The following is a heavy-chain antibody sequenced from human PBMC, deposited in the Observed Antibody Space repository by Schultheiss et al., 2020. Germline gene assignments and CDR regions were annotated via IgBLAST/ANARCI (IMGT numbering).Heavy chain of an antibody. Sequence: SETLSLTCSVSGGSISSNYWSWIRQPPGKGLEWIGYIYYSGSTYYNPSLKSRVTISVDTSKNQFSLKLSSVTAADTAVYYCAREYIAAAAVDYWRQGTLVTVSS. CDR1: GGSISSNY. D-gene: IGHD6-13*01. CDR3: AREYIAAAAVDY. J-gene: IGHJ4*02. CDR2: IYYSGST. V-gene: IGHV4-59*12.